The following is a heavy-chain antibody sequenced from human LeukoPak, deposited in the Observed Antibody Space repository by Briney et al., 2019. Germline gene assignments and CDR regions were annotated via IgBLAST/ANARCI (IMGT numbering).Heavy chain of an antibody. CDR2: INPSGGST. CDR3: ARGGVPYYDSSGYHFDY. J-gene: IGHJ4*02. CDR1: GYTFTSYY. Sequence: ASVKVSCKASGYTFTSYYMHWVRQAPGQGLEWMGIINPSGGSTSYAQKFQGRVTMTRDTSTSTVYMELSSLRSEDTAVYYCARGGVPYYDSSGYHFDYWGQGTLVTVSS. D-gene: IGHD3-22*01. V-gene: IGHV1-46*01.